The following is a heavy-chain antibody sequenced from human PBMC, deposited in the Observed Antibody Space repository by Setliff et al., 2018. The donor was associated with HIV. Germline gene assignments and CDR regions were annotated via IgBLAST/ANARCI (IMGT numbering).Heavy chain of an antibody. CDR2: ISSSGRTI. J-gene: IGHJ3*02. V-gene: IGHV3-48*03. D-gene: IGHD5-18*01. Sequence: GGSLRLSCAASGFTFSSYEINWVRQAPGKGLEWVSYISSSGRTIYYGDSVKGRFTISRDNAKNSLYLQMNSLRAEDTAVYYCARDRKAVMVGSDAFDIWGQGTMVTVSS. CDR1: GFTFSSYE. CDR3: ARDRKAVMVGSDAFDI.